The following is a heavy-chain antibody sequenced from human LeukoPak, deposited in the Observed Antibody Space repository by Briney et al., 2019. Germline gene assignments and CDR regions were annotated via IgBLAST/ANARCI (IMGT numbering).Heavy chain of an antibody. CDR2: IRYDGSNK. CDR1: GFTFSSYG. Sequence: GGSLRLSCAASGFTFSSYGMHWVRQAPGKGLEWVAFIRYDGSNKYYADSVKGRFTISRDNSKNTLYLQMNSLRAEDTAVYYCAKGPPVDITIIPAFEYWGQGTLVTVSS. J-gene: IGHJ4*02. D-gene: IGHD5-12*01. CDR3: AKGPPVDITIIPAFEY. V-gene: IGHV3-30*02.